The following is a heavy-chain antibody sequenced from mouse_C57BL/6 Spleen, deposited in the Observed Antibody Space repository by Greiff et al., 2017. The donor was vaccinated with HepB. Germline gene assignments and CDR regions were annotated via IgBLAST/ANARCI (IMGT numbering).Heavy chain of an antibody. D-gene: IGHD1-1*01. CDR2: IYPYNGVS. V-gene: IGHV1-31*01. J-gene: IGHJ4*01. CDR3: ARSAPYGSSHYYAMDY. CDR1: GYSFTGYY. Sequence: EVQLQQSGPELVKPGASVKISCKASGYSFTGYYMHWVKQSHGNILDWIGYIYPYNGVSSYNQKFKGKAALTVDKSSSTAYMELRSLTSEDSAVYYCARSAPYGSSHYYAMDYWGQGTSVTVSS.